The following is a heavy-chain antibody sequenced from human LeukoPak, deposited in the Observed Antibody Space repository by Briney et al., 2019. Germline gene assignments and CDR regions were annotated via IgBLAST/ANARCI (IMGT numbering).Heavy chain of an antibody. Sequence: SETLSLTYTVSGGSISSGGYYWSWIRQPPGKGLEWIGYIYHSGSTNYNPSLKSRVTISVDRSKNQFSLKLSSVTAADTAVYYCARSMDIVLMVYARIDAFDIWGQGTMVTVSS. CDR2: IYHSGST. CDR1: GGSISSGGYY. J-gene: IGHJ3*02. D-gene: IGHD2-8*01. CDR3: ARSMDIVLMVYARIDAFDI. V-gene: IGHV4-30-2*01.